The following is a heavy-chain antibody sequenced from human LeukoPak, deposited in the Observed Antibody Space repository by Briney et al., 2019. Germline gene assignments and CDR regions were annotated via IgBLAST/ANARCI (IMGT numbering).Heavy chain of an antibody. CDR3: AETAAASYYYYGMDV. J-gene: IGHJ6*02. D-gene: IGHD6-13*01. CDR1: GYTFTSYY. CDR2: INPSGGST. Sequence: ASVKVSCKASGYTFTSYYMHWVRQAPGQGLEWMGIINPSGGSTSYAQKFQGRVTMTRDTSTSTVYMELSSLRSEDTAVYYCAETAAASYYYYGMDVWGQGTTVTVSS. V-gene: IGHV1-46*01.